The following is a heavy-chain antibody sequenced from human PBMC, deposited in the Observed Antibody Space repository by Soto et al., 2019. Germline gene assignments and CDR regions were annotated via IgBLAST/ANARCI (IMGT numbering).Heavy chain of an antibody. Sequence: QITLKESGPTLVKPTQTLTLTCTFSGFSLSTNGVGVGWIRQPPGKALEWLALIYWDDDKRYSPSLKSRLTITKDTSKNQVVLTMTNMDPVDTATYYCAHRPRAHYSGSYYDYWGQGTLVTVSS. CDR2: IYWDDDK. V-gene: IGHV2-5*02. J-gene: IGHJ4*02. CDR3: AHRPRAHYSGSYYDY. D-gene: IGHD1-26*01. CDR1: GFSLSTNGVG.